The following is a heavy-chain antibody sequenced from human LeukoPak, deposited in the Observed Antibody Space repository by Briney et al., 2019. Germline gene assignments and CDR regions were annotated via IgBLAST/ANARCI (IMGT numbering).Heavy chain of an antibody. J-gene: IGHJ4*02. D-gene: IGHD5-24*01. CDR1: GYTFTSYG. CDR2: INPSGGST. V-gene: IGHV1-46*01. Sequence: ASVKVSCKASGYTFTSYGISWVRQAPGQGLEWMGIINPSGGSTSYAQKFQGRVTMTRDTSTSTVYMELSSLRSEDTAVYYCAIRDGYNFGHDYWGQGTLVTVSS. CDR3: AIRDGYNFGHDY.